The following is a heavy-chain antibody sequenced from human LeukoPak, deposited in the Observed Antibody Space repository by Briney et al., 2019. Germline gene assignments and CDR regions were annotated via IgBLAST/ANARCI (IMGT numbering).Heavy chain of an antibody. V-gene: IGHV4-39*01. D-gene: IGHD3-22*01. CDR2: IYYSGST. J-gene: IGHJ5*02. CDR1: GGSISSSRYY. Sequence: SETLSLTCTVSGGSISSSRYYWGWIRQPPGKGLEWIGSIYYSGSTYYNPSLKSRVTISVDTSKNQFSLKLSSVTAADTAVYYCARHGYYDSSGLPKNWFDPWGQGTLVTVSS. CDR3: ARHGYYDSSGLPKNWFDP.